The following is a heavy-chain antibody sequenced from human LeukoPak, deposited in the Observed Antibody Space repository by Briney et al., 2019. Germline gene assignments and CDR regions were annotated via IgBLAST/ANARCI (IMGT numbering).Heavy chain of an antibody. J-gene: IGHJ4*02. CDR2: MYTGGGR. V-gene: IGHV3-66*01. CDR3: TRGQSYCGADCYSD. Sequence: YPGGSLRLSCAASGFSVSNYYMSWVRQPPGKGLEWVSVMYTGGGRYYGDSVKGRFTISRDNSKNTVFLQMNSLRVEDTALYYCTRGQSYCGADCYSDWGQGTLVTVSS. CDR1: GFSVSNYY. D-gene: IGHD2-21*02.